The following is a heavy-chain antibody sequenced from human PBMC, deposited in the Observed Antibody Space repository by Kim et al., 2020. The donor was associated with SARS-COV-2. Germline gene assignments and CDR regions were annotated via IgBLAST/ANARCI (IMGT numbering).Heavy chain of an antibody. CDR2: ISYDGSNK. Sequence: GGSLRLSCAASGFTFSSYAMHWVRQAPGKGLEWVAVISYDGSNKYYADSVKGRFTISRDNSKNTLYLQMNSLRAEDTAVYYCARDKVWFGELTEFRYYYYGMDVWGQGTTVTVSS. D-gene: IGHD3-10*01. J-gene: IGHJ6*02. CDR1: GFTFSSYA. CDR3: ARDKVWFGELTEFRYYYYGMDV. V-gene: IGHV3-30*04.